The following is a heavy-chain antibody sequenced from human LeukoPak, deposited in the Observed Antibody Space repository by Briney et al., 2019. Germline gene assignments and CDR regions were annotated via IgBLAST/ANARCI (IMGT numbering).Heavy chain of an antibody. CDR2: ISGSGGST. V-gene: IGHV3-23*01. D-gene: IGHD4-11*01. Sequence: GGSLRLSCAASGFTFSSYVMSWVRQAPGKGLEWVSSISGSGGSTYYADSVRGRFTISRDNSKNTLYLQMSSLRAEDTALYYRATKGTTVTTNYFDYWGQGTLVTVSS. J-gene: IGHJ4*02. CDR1: GFTFSSYV. CDR3: ATKGTTVTTNYFDY.